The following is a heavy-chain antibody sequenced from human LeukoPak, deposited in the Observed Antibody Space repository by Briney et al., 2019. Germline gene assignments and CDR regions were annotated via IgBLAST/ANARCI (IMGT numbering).Heavy chain of an antibody. CDR2: IYHSGST. V-gene: IGHV4-38-2*02. J-gene: IGHJ4*02. Sequence: SETLSLTCTVSGYSISSGYYWGWIRQPPGKGLEWIGSIYHSGSTYYNPSLKSRVTISVDTSKNQFSLKLSSVTAADTAVYYCGRDRSNSWYELEYWGQGTLVTVSS. CDR1: GYSISSGYY. D-gene: IGHD6-13*01. CDR3: GRDRSNSWYELEY.